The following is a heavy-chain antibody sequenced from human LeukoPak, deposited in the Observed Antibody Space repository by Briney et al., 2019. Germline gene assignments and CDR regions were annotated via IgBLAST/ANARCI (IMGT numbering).Heavy chain of an antibody. CDR2: IKQDGSEK. CDR3: ARVRSSGKFDY. J-gene: IGHJ4*02. V-gene: IGHV3-7*01. CDR1: GFTFSSYE. Sequence: GGSLRLSCAASGFTFSSYEMNWVRQAPGKGLEWVANIKQDGSEKYYVDSVKGRFTISRDNAKNSLYLQMNSLRAEDTAVYYCARVRSSGKFDYWGQGTLVTVSS. D-gene: IGHD3-22*01.